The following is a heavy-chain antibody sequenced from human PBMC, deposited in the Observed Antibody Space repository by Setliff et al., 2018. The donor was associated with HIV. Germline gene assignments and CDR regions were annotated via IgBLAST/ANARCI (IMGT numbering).Heavy chain of an antibody. J-gene: IGHJ6*03. V-gene: IGHV1-3*01. CDR1: GYTFTSYA. CDR2: INAGNGNT. CDR3: ARESNTYYYLDV. Sequence: ASVKVSCKASGYTFTSYAMHWVRQAPGQRLEWMGWINAGNGNTKYSQIFRDRVTFTRDTSADTVYMEVSSLRSEDTAVYYCARESNTYYYLDVWGTGTTVT.